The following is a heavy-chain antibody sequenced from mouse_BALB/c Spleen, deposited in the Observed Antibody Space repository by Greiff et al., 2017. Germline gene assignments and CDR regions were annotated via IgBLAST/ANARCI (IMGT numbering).Heavy chain of an antibody. CDR3: ARAYYRYDGAWFAY. J-gene: IGHJ3*01. D-gene: IGHD2-14*01. V-gene: IGHV1-67*01. CDR1: GYTFTDYA. CDR2: ISTYYGNT. Sequence: VQLKQSGPELVRPGVSVKISCKGSGYTFTDYAMHWVKQSHAKSLEWIGVISTYYGNTNYNQKFKGKATMTVDKSSSTAYMELARLTSEDSAIYYCARAYYRYDGAWFAYWGQGTLVTVSA.